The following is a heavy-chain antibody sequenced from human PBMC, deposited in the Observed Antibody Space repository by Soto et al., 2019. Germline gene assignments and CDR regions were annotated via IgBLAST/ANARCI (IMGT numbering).Heavy chain of an antibody. CDR2: IIPIFGTA. Sequence: QVQLVQSGAEVKKPGSSVKVSCKASGGTFSSYAISWVRQAPGQGLEWMGGIIPIFGTANYAQKFQGRVTITADESTSTAYMELRSLRSADTAVYYCARAAFRYGDRGSDYWGQGTLVTGSS. V-gene: IGHV1-69*12. D-gene: IGHD4-17*01. CDR1: GGTFSSYA. CDR3: ARAAFRYGDRGSDY. J-gene: IGHJ4*02.